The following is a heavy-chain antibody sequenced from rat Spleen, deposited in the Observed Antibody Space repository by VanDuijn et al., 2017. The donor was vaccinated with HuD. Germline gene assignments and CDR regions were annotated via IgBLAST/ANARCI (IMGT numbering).Heavy chain of an antibody. CDR3: ARHGSSYMGYYFDY. CDR1: GFSLTSYH. D-gene: IGHD1-2*01. J-gene: IGHJ2*01. CDR2: IWAGGGA. V-gene: IGHV2-72*01. Sequence: QVQLKESGPGLVQPSQTLSLTCTVSGFSLTSYHVTWVRQPPGKSLVWMGTIWAGGGADYNSAVQSRLSISRDTSKSQVFLKMNSLQPEDTGTVYCARHGSSYMGYYFDYWGQGVMVTVSS.